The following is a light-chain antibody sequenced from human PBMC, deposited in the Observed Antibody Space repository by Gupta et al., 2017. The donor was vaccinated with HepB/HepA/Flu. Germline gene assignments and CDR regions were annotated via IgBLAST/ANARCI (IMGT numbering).Light chain of an antibody. J-gene: IGKJ2*02. CDR2: ASS. V-gene: IGKV1-33*01. CDR1: QDISNY. Sequence: DIQMTQSPSSLPASVGDTVTITCQASQDISNYLNWYQQKPGKAPKLLNFASSNLETGVPSRFSGSSSATHFTLISSNLQPEDIATYYWQQYDNLRCTFGQGTRLEI. CDR3: QQYDNLRCT.